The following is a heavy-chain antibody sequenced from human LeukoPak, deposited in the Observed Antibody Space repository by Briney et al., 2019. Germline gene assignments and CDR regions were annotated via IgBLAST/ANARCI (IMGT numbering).Heavy chain of an antibody. J-gene: IGHJ4*02. Sequence: GGSLRLSCAASGFTFSSHAMSWVRQAPGKGLEWDSRISSGGGTTDYTDSVKGRFTISRDTSKNTLYLQMNSLRAEDTAVYYCAKDRSGSGYFDYWGQGTLVTVSS. CDR1: GFTFSSHA. CDR2: ISSGGGTT. CDR3: AKDRSGSGYFDY. D-gene: IGHD3-10*01. V-gene: IGHV3-23*01.